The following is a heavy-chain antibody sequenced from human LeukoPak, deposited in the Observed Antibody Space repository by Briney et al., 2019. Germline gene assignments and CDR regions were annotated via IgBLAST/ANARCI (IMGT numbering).Heavy chain of an antibody. CDR3: ASFRGELEITMIVVAVDY. D-gene: IGHD3-22*01. CDR2: IYSGGST. Sequence: GGSLRLSCAASGFTVSSNYMSWVRQAPGKGLEWVSVIYSGGSTYYADSVKGRFTISRDNSKNTLYLQMNSLRAEDTAVYYCASFRGELEITMIVVAVDYWGQGTLVTVSS. V-gene: IGHV3-66*01. CDR1: GFTVSSNY. J-gene: IGHJ4*02.